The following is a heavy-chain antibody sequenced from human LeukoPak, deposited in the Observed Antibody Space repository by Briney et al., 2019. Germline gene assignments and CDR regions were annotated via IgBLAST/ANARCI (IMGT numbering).Heavy chain of an antibody. Sequence: ASVKVSCKASGYTFTGYYMNWVRQAPGQGLEWMGWINPNSGGTNYAQKFQGRVTMTRDTSISTAYMELSRLRSDDTAVYYCARGDLIVVVPAAMDYWGQGTLVTVSS. CDR1: GYTFTGYY. CDR3: ARGDLIVVVPAAMDY. D-gene: IGHD2-2*01. CDR2: INPNSGGT. J-gene: IGHJ4*02. V-gene: IGHV1-2*02.